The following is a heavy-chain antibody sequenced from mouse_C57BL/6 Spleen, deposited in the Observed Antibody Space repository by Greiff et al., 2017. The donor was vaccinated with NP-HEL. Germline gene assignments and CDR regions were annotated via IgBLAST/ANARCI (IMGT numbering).Heavy chain of an antibody. CDR1: GFNIKDYY. J-gene: IGHJ1*03. CDR3: TLYYYGSSYGYFDV. D-gene: IGHD1-1*01. CDR2: IDPEDGDT. V-gene: IGHV14-1*01. Sequence: VQLKESGAELVRPGASVKLSCTASGFNIKDYYMHWVKQRPEQGLEWIGRIDPEDGDTEYAPKFQGKATMTADTSSNTAYLQLSSLTSEDTAVYYCTLYYYGSSYGYFDVWGTGTTVTVSS.